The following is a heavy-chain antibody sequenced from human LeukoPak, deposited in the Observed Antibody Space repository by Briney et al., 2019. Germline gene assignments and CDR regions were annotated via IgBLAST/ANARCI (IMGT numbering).Heavy chain of an antibody. CDR3: AVMKDIVVVPAAFDY. CDR1: GYTFTSYA. J-gene: IGHJ4*02. CDR2: INAGNGNT. Sequence: WASVKVSCKASGYTFTSYAMHWVRQAPGQRLEWMGWINAGNGNTKYSQKFQGRVTITRDTSANTAYMELSSLRSEDTAVYYCAVMKDIVVVPAAFDYWGQGTLVTVSS. V-gene: IGHV1-3*01. D-gene: IGHD2-2*01.